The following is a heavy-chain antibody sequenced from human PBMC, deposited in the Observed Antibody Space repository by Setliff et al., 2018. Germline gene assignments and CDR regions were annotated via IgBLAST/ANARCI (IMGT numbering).Heavy chain of an antibody. CDR2: IYTTWST. V-gene: IGHV4-61*02. CDR3: AREALAYYYDSSGPEGVFDY. J-gene: IGHJ4*02. CDR1: GGSVGNSHYY. Sequence: SETLSLTCTVSGGSVGNSHYYWSWIRQPAGKGLEWIGRIYTTWSTNYNPSLGSRVTISVDTSKNQFSLKLSSVTAADTAVYYCAREALAYYYDSSGPEGVFDYWGQGTLVTVSS. D-gene: IGHD3-22*01.